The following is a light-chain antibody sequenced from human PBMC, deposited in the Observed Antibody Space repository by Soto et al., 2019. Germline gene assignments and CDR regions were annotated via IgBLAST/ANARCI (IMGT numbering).Light chain of an antibody. J-gene: IGLJ1*01. V-gene: IGLV2-8*01. CDR1: SSDVGGYNY. CDR3: SSYTSSSTQV. CDR2: EVS. Sequence: QSALTQPPSASGSPGQSVTISCTGTSSDVGGYNYVSWYQQHPGKAPKLMIFEVSKRPSGVPARFSGSKSANTASLTVSGLQGEDEADYYCSSYTSSSTQVFGTGTKLTVL.